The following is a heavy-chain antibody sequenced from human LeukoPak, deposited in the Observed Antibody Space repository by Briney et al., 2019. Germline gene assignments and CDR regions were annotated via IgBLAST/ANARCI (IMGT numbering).Heavy chain of an antibody. J-gene: IGHJ6*02. V-gene: IGHV4-39*01. CDR1: GGPISSSSYY. D-gene: IGHD2-21*02. CDR2: IYYSGTT. CDR3: ARHCGGDWDMDV. Sequence: KTSETLSLTCTVSGGPISSSSYYWGWIRQPPGKGLEWIGVIYYSGTTYYNPSLKSRVTISINASKNQFSVKLSSVTAADTAVYFCARHCGGDWDMDVWGQGTTVTVSS.